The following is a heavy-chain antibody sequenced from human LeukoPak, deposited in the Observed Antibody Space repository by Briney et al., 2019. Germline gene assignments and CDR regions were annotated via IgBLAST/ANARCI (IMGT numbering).Heavy chain of an antibody. CDR2: IKQDGSEK. J-gene: IGHJ6*02. Sequence: GGSLRLSCAASGFTVSSKYMSWVRQAPGKGLEWVANIKQDGSEKYYVDSVKGRFTISRDNAKNSLYLQMNSLRAEDTAVYYCARDPYSSGWPSYYYYGMDVWGQGTTVTVSS. CDR1: GFTVSSKY. V-gene: IGHV3-7*01. D-gene: IGHD6-19*01. CDR3: ARDPYSSGWPSYYYYGMDV.